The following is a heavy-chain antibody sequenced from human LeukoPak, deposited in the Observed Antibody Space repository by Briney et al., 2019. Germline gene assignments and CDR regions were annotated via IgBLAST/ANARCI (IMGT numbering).Heavy chain of an antibody. Sequence: ASVKVSCKASGGSFSNNVISWVRQAPGQGLEWMGRIIPILGIANYAQKFQGRVTITADKSTSTAYMELSSLRFEDTAVYYCARERAAAGTQYYYYGMDVWGQGTTVTVSS. CDR2: IIPILGIA. CDR1: GGSFSNNV. V-gene: IGHV1-69*04. CDR3: ARERAAAGTQYYYYGMDV. D-gene: IGHD6-13*01. J-gene: IGHJ6*02.